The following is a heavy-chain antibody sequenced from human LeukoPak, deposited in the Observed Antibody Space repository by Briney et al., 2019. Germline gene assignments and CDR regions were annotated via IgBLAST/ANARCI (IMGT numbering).Heavy chain of an antibody. J-gene: IGHJ4*02. D-gene: IGHD5-24*01. CDR1: GYTFTSYY. CDR3: ARDMGDGYRDY. CDR2: INPSGGST. Sequence: ASVKVSCKASGYTFTSYYMHWVRQAPGQGLEWMGIINPSGGSTSYAQKFQGRVAMTRDTSTSTVYMELSSLRSEDTAVYYCARDMGDGYRDYWGQGTLVTVSS. V-gene: IGHV1-46*01.